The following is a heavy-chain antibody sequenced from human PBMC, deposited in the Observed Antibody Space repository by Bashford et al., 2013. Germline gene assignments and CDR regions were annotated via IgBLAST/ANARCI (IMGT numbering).Heavy chain of an antibody. V-gene: IGHV1-46*01. Sequence: ASVKVSCKASGYTFTSYYMHWVRQAPGQGLEWMGIINPTGGSTSYAQKFQGRVTMTRDTSTSTVYMELRSLRSDDTAVYYCATEGGYSGSYWPLGYYYYGMDVWGQGTTVTVSS. CDR2: INPTGGST. CDR3: ATEGGYSGSYWPLGYYYYGMDV. CDR1: GYTFTSYY. J-gene: IGHJ6*02. D-gene: IGHD1-26*01.